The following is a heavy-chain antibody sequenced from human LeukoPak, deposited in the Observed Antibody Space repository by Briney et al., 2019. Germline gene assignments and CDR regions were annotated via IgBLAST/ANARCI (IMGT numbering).Heavy chain of an antibody. CDR2: IIPIFGTA. J-gene: IGHJ5*02. CDR3: ARDRCSSTSCYKPPWFDP. Sequence: SVKVSCKASGGTLSSYAISWVRQAPGQGLEWMGGIIPIFGTANYAQKFQGRVTITTDESTSTAYMELSSLRSEDTAVYYCARDRCSSTSCYKPPWFDPWGQGTLVTVSS. CDR1: GGTLSSYA. V-gene: IGHV1-69*05. D-gene: IGHD2-2*02.